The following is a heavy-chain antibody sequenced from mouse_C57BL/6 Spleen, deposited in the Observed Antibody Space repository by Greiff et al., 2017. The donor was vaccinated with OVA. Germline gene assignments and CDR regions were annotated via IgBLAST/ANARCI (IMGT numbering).Heavy chain of an antibody. J-gene: IGHJ1*03. CDR1: GYTFTSYW. CDR3: AKADYYGSSPRWYFDV. Sequence: QVQLQQPGAELVKPGASVKLSCKASGYTFTSYWMQWVKQRPGQGLEWIGEIDPSDSYTNYNQKFKGKATLTGDTSSSTAYMQLSSLTSVDSAVYYGAKADYYGSSPRWYFDVWGTGTTVTVSS. D-gene: IGHD1-1*01. CDR2: IDPSDSYT. V-gene: IGHV1-50*01.